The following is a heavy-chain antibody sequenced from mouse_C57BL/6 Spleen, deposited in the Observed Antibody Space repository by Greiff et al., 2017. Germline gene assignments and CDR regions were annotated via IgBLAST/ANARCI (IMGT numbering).Heavy chain of an antibody. J-gene: IGHJ4*01. CDR2: IYPSDSET. Sequence: QVQLQQPGAELVRPGSSVKLSCKASGYTFTSYWMDWVKQRPGQGLEWIGNIYPSDSETHYNQKFKDKATLTVDKSSSTAYMQLSSLTSEDSAVYYCAREGDYSNSYAMDYWGQGTSVTVS. CDR1: GYTFTSYW. CDR3: AREGDYSNSYAMDY. V-gene: IGHV1-61*01. D-gene: IGHD2-5*01.